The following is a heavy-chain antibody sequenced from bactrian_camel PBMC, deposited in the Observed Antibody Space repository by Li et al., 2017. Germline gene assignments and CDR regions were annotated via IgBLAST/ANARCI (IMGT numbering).Heavy chain of an antibody. CDR1: GFVFSTYW. V-gene: IGHV3S6*01. CDR2: INSDGGNT. Sequence: HVQLVESGGGLVQPGGSLRLSCAASGFVFSTYWIAWVRQAPGKGLEWVAGINSDGGNTYYADSVKGRFTISRDIAKNTLYLQMNSLKPEDSAMYYCAADQPESESGANCQAEYEYVVYGQGTQVTVS. D-gene: IGHD8*01. J-gene: IGHJ4*01.